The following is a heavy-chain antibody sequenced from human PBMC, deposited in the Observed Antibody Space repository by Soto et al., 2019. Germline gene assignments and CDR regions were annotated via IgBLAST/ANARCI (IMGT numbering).Heavy chain of an antibody. CDR2: IIPMFGTA. CDR3: ASGIQLWLRRINNGYSG. D-gene: IGHD5-18*01. J-gene: IGHJ4*02. Sequence: QVQLVQSGAEVKKPDSSVKVSCKAPGGTFSTYAISWVRQAPGQGLEWMGGIIPMFGTANYAQRFQDRVPITADESTNTVYMELSSLRSEDTAVYFCASGIQLWLRRINNGYSGWGQGTLVTVSS. V-gene: IGHV1-69*12. CDR1: GGTFSTYA.